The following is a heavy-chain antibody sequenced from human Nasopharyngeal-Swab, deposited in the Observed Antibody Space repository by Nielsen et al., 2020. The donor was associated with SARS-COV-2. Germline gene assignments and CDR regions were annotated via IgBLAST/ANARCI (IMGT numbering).Heavy chain of an antibody. CDR1: GGSFSGYY. Sequence: SETLSLTCAVYGGSFSGYYWSWIRQPPEKGLEWIGEINHSGSTNYNPSLKSRVTISVDTSKNQFSLKLSSVTAADTAVYYCASDYSSGWVVSWGQGTLVTVSS. CDR3: ASDYSSGWVVS. D-gene: IGHD6-19*01. J-gene: IGHJ5*01. CDR2: INHSGST. V-gene: IGHV4-34*01.